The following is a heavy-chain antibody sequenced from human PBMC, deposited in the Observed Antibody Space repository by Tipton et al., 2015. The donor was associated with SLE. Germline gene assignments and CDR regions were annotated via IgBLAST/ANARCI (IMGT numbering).Heavy chain of an antibody. V-gene: IGHV4-39*01. J-gene: IGHJ3*02. D-gene: IGHD2-21*01. Sequence: TLSLTCTVSGGSISSSSYYWGWIRQPPGKGLEWIGSIYYSGSTYYNPSLKSRVTISVDTSKNQFSLKLSSVTAADTAVYYCATRVPLAYCGGDCSDDAFDIWGQGIMVTVSS. CDR2: IYYSGST. CDR1: GGSISSSSYY. CDR3: ATRVPLAYCGGDCSDDAFDI.